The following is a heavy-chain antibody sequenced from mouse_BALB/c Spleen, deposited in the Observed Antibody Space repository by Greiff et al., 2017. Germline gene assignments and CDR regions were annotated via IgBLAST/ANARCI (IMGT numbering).Heavy chain of an antibody. V-gene: IGHV5-17*02. CDR1: GFTFSSFG. CDR2: ISSGSSTI. CDR3: ARGLYYGSSYWYFDV. J-gene: IGHJ1*01. Sequence: EVMLVESGGGLVQPGGSRKLSCAASGFTFSSFGMHWVRQAPEKGLEWVAYISSGSSTIYYADTVKGRFTISRDNPKNTLFLQMTSLRSEDTAMYYCARGLYYGSSYWYFDVWGAGTTVTVSS. D-gene: IGHD1-1*01.